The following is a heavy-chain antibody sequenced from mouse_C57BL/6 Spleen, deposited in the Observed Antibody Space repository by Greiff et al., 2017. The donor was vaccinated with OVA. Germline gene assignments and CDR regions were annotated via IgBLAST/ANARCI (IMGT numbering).Heavy chain of an antibody. D-gene: IGHD2-1*01. CDR2: IRSKSNNYAT. V-gene: IGHV10-1*01. CDR1: GFSFNTYA. Sequence: EVKLMESGGGLVQPKGSLKLSCAASGFSFNTYAMNWVRQAPGKGLEWVARIRSKSNNYATYYADSVKDRFTISRDDSESMLYLQMNNLKTEDTAMYYCVRHGKFYFGAMDYWGQGTSVTVSS. CDR3: VRHGKFYFGAMDY. J-gene: IGHJ4*01.